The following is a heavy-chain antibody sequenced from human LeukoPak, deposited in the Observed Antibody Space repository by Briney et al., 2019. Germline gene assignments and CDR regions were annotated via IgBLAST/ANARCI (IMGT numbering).Heavy chain of an antibody. Sequence: GGSLRLSCAASGFTFSSYAMSWVRQAPGKGLEWVSAISGSGGSTYYADSVKGRFTISRDNSKNTLYLQMNSLRAEDTAVYYCAKDPIRYCSSTSCYIDDYWGQGTLVTVSS. CDR3: AKDPIRYCSSTSCYIDDY. CDR2: ISGSGGST. CDR1: GFTFSSYA. D-gene: IGHD2-2*02. J-gene: IGHJ4*02. V-gene: IGHV3-23*01.